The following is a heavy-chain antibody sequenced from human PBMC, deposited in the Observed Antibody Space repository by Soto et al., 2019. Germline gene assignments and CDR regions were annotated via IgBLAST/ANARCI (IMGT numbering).Heavy chain of an antibody. Sequence: PSETLSLTCTVSGGSISNSIYYWGWIRQPPGKGLEWIGNIYYSGSTYYSPSLKSRLTISVDTSKNQFSLKLTSVTAADTAVYYCAKSSHPNSFAPWGQGTLVTVSS. CDR1: GGSISNSIYY. V-gene: IGHV4-39*01. CDR3: AKSSHPNSFAP. J-gene: IGHJ5*02. CDR2: IYYSGST. D-gene: IGHD2-8*01.